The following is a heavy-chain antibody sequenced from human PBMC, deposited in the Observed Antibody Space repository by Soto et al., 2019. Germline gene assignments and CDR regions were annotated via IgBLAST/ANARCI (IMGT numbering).Heavy chain of an antibody. CDR3: ATGPTFFGGVISFEYYYGFDV. D-gene: IGHD3-3*01. CDR2: TRGSVTST. CDR1: GFIFSNSA. V-gene: IGHV3-23*01. J-gene: IGHJ6*02. Sequence: PGRSMRLSCAASGFIFSNSAMSCVRQPPGKGLEWVSATRGSVTSTYYADSVKGRFTISRDNAKNTLYLQMISLRAEDAAVYYCATGPTFFGGVISFEYYYGFDVWGQGTTVTVSS.